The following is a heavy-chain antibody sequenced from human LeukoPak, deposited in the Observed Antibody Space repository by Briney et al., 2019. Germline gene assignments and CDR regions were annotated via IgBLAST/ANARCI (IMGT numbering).Heavy chain of an antibody. CDR3: ARDRSTDSSGYYYS. D-gene: IGHD3-22*01. Sequence: QPGGSLRLSCAASGFTFSSYAMSWVRQAPGKGLEWVSAISGSGGSTYYADSVKGRFTISRDNSKNTLYLQMNSLRAEDTAVYYCARDRSTDSSGYYYSWGQGTLVTVSS. CDR2: ISGSGGST. CDR1: GFTFSSYA. V-gene: IGHV3-23*01. J-gene: IGHJ4*02.